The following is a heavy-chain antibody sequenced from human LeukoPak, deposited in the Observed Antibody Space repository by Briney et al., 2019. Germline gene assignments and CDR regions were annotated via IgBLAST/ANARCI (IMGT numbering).Heavy chain of an antibody. CDR1: GGSISSSSYY. CDR2: IYYSGST. D-gene: IGHD3-9*01. Sequence: PSETLSLTCTVSGGSISSSSYYWGWIRQPPGKGLEWIGSIYYSGSTYYNPSLKSRVTISVDTSKNQFSLKLSSVTAADTAVYYCARDIRYFLLWGQGTLVTVSS. J-gene: IGHJ4*02. V-gene: IGHV4-39*07. CDR3: ARDIRYFLL.